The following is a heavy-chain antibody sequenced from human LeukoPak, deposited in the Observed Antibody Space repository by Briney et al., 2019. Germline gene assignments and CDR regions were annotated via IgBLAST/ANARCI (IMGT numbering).Heavy chain of an antibody. CDR1: GFTVSSNY. CDR2: IYSGGST. CDR3: ARDPGVADDGSQPFGYYYYGMDV. V-gene: IGHV3-53*01. Sequence: PGGSLRLSCAASGFTVSSNYMSWVRQAPGKGLEWVSVIYSGGSTYYADSVKGRFTISRDNSKNTLYLQMNSLRAEDTAVYYCARDPGVADDGSQPFGYYYYGMDVWGQGTTVTVSS. J-gene: IGHJ6*02. D-gene: IGHD2-15*01.